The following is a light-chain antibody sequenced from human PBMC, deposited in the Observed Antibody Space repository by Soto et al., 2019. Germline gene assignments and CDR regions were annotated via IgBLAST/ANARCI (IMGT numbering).Light chain of an antibody. CDR1: SSDVGGYDS. V-gene: IGLV2-11*01. Sequence: QSALTQPRSVSGSPGQSVTISCTGTSSDVGGYDSVSWYQQQPGKAPKLLIYDVTKRPSGVPNRFSGSKPGNTASLTISGLQAEDEADYYCCSYLGSYSYVFGTGTKVTVL. CDR2: DVT. CDR3: CSYLGSYSYV. J-gene: IGLJ1*01.